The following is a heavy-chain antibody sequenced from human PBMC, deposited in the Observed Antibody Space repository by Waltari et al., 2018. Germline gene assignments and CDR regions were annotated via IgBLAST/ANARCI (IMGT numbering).Heavy chain of an antibody. J-gene: IGHJ3*02. Sequence: EVQLVESGGGLVQPGGSLRLSCAASGFTFSIYEMNWVRQAPGKGVEWVSYISSSGSTIYYADSVKGRFTISRDNAKNSLYLQMNSLRAEDTAVYYCAGEPYDSSGDNAFDIWGQGTMVTVSS. CDR1: GFTFSIYE. V-gene: IGHV3-48*03. CDR2: ISSSGSTI. CDR3: AGEPYDSSGDNAFDI. D-gene: IGHD3-22*01.